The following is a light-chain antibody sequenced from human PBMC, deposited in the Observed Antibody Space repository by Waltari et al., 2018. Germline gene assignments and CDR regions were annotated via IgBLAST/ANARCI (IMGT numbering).Light chain of an antibody. CDR1: QGIVYF. CDR2: DAS. V-gene: IGKV1-33*01. J-gene: IGKJ5*01. CDR3: QQYHNFPLT. Sequence: DIQMTQSPSSLSVSVGDRVTITCQASQGIVYFLNWYQHKPGKAPKILIYDASNLETGVPSRCSGSGSGTDFTFTITSLQPEDIATYYCQQYHNFPLTFGQGTRLEIK.